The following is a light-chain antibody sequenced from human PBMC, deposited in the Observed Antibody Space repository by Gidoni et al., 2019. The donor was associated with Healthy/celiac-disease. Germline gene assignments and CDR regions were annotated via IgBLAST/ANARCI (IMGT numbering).Light chain of an antibody. CDR2: WAS. V-gene: IGKV4-1*01. J-gene: IGKJ2*04. Sequence: DIVMTQSPDSLAVSLGERATINCKSSQSVLYSSNNKNYLAWYQQKPGQPPKLLIYWASTRESGVPDRFSGSGSGTDFTLTISSLQAEDVAVYYCQQYYSTPAGCSFGQGTKLEIK. CDR3: QQYYSTPAGCS. CDR1: QSVLYSSNNKNY.